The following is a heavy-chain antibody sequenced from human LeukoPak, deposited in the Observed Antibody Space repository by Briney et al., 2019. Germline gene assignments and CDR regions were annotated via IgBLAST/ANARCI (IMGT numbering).Heavy chain of an antibody. J-gene: IGHJ4*02. CDR1: GFNFGSDA. D-gene: IGHD3-22*01. CDR2: IWYDGSND. V-gene: IGHV3-33*01. CDR3: ARSTLITSFDY. Sequence: GGSLRLSCTASGFNFGSDAMHWVRQAPGKGLEWVAFIWYDGSNDHYADSVKGRFTISRDNSKNTVCLQMNSLRVEDTAVYYCARSTLITSFDYWGQGTLVTVSS.